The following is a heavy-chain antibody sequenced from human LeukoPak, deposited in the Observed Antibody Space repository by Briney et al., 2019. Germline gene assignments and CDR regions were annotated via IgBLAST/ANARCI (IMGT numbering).Heavy chain of an antibody. CDR1: GFTVSNNY. CDR3: ARDALTDYSRAFDI. D-gene: IGHD3-16*01. J-gene: IGHJ3*02. CDR2: IYSGGST. V-gene: IGHV3-53*01. Sequence: PGGSLRLSCTASGFTVSNNYVNWVRQAPGKGLEWVSVIYSGGSTYYADSVKGRFTISRENPKNTLYLQMNRLRVEDTAVYYCARDALTDYSRAFDIWGQGTMVTVSS.